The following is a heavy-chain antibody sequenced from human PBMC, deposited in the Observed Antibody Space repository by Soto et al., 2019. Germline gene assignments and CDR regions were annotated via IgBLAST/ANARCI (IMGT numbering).Heavy chain of an antibody. J-gene: IGHJ5*02. Sequence: ASVKVSCKASGYTFTSYGISWVRQAPGQGLEWMGWISAYNGNTNYAQKLQGRVTMTTDTSTSTAYMELRSLRSDDTAVYYCARDGDFWSGYPNWFDPWGQETLVTVAS. CDR1: GYTFTSYG. CDR3: ARDGDFWSGYPNWFDP. D-gene: IGHD3-3*01. CDR2: ISAYNGNT. V-gene: IGHV1-18*04.